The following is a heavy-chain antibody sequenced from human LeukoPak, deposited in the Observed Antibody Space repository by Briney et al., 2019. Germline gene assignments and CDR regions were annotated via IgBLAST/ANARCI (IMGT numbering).Heavy chain of an antibody. CDR2: INPKSGDT. Sequence: ASLKVSCKTSGYTFTGYYIEWVRQAPGQGLELVGWINPKSGDTDYAQQFQGRVTMTRDTSISTAYMELSSLRSDDTAVYYCATRHGYSSYFDYWGQGTLVTVSS. D-gene: IGHD2-15*01. V-gene: IGHV1-2*02. CDR3: ATRHGYSSYFDY. CDR1: GYTFTGYY. J-gene: IGHJ4*02.